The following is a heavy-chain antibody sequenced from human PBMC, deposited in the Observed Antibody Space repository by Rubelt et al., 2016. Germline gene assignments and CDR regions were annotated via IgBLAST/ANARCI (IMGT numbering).Heavy chain of an antibody. D-gene: IGHD5-24*01. CDR1: GFSFDDYG. Sequence: EVQLVESGGGLVQPGRSLRLSCAASGFSFDDYGMHWVRQAPGKGLEWVSGINWSSKRLGYADSVKGRFTISRDNAKSSLDLQMNSLRVEDTALYYCAKRSMALDNWGQGTLVTVSS. V-gene: IGHV3-9*01. J-gene: IGHJ4*02. CDR2: INWSSKRL. CDR3: AKRSMALDN.